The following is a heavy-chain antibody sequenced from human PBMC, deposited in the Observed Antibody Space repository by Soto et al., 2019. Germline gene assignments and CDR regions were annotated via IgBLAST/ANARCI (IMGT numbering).Heavy chain of an antibody. CDR2: IIPIFGTA. CDR1: GGTFSSYA. CDR3: ARDIETSGYYYGMDV. Sequence: SVKVSCKASGGTFSSYAISWVRQAPGQGLEWMGGIIPIFGTANYAQKLQGRDTITADESTSTAYMELSSLRSEDTAVYYCARDIETSGYYYGMDVWGQGTTVTVSS. D-gene: IGHD3-10*01. V-gene: IGHV1-69*13. J-gene: IGHJ6*02.